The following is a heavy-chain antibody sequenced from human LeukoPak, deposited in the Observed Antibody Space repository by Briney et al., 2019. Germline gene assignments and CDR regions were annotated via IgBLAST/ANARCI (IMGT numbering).Heavy chain of an antibody. CDR2: ISYDGSNK. CDR3: ARVNIVVVPAANFYFDY. Sequence: PGRSLRLSCAASGFTFSSYAMHWVRQAPGKGLEWVAVISYDGSNKYYADSVKGRFTISRDNSKNTLYLQMNSLRAEDTAVYYCARVNIVVVPAANFYFDYWGQGTLVTVSS. V-gene: IGHV3-30*04. D-gene: IGHD2-2*01. CDR1: GFTFSSYA. J-gene: IGHJ4*02.